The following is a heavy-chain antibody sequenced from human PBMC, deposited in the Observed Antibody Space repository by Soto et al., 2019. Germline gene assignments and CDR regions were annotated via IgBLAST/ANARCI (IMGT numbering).Heavy chain of an antibody. CDR3: AKGYDDYGVFYYYYGMEV. V-gene: IGHV3-30*18. CDR1: GFTFSRYA. CDR2: ISYDGSNG. J-gene: IGHJ6*02. Sequence: GGSLRLSCAASGFTFSRYAMHWVRQAPGKGLEWVSVISYDGSNGYYADSVKGRFTISRDSSKNTLYLQMNSLRAEDTALYYCAKGYDDYGVFYYYYGMEVWGQGTTVTVSS. D-gene: IGHD4-17*01.